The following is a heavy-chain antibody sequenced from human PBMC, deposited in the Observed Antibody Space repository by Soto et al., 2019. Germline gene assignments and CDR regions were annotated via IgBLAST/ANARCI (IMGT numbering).Heavy chain of an antibody. Sequence: QVQLQESGPGLVKPSETLSLTCAVSGDSLSSYYCMWIRQPPGKGLESIGYLYYGRSANYNPSLKSRVTLSVDTSTNQSSLTLSSMTAADTAVYYCALRSMAVVPEYWGQGTLVTVSS. J-gene: IGHJ4*02. CDR1: GDSLSSYY. CDR3: ALRSMAVVPEY. D-gene: IGHD3-22*01. V-gene: IGHV4-59*01. CDR2: LYYGRSA.